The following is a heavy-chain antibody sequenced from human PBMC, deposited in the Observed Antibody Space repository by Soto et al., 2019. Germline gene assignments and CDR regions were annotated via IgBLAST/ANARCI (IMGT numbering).Heavy chain of an antibody. Sequence: SETLSLTCAVSCGSIISGGYSWSWIRQPPGKGLEWIGYIYHSGSTYYNPSLKSRVTISVGRSKNQFSLKLSSVTAADTAVYYCARVGRFLEYMDVWRQGTTVTVSS. CDR3: ARVGRFLEYMDV. V-gene: IGHV4-30-2*01. CDR1: CGSIISGGYS. CDR2: IYHSGST. J-gene: IGHJ6*02. D-gene: IGHD3-3*01.